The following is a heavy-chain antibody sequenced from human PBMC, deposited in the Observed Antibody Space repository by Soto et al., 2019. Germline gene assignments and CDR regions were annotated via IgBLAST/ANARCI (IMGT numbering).Heavy chain of an antibody. D-gene: IGHD2-15*01. V-gene: IGHV4-59*08. CDR1: GGSISSYY. CDR2: IYYSGST. Sequence: PSETLSLTCTVSGGSISSYYWSWIRQPPGKGLEWIGYIYYSGSTNYNPSLKSRVTISVDTSKNQFSLKLSSVTAADTAVYYCATRGGYCSGGSCYSGYYYYYYMDVWGKGATVTVSS. J-gene: IGHJ6*03. CDR3: ATRGGYCSGGSCYSGYYYYYYMDV.